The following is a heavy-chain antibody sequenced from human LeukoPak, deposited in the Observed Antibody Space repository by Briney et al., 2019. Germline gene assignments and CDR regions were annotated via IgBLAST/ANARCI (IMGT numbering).Heavy chain of an antibody. CDR1: GFIFTNYN. Sequence: GSLRLSCAASGFIFTNYNINWVRQAPGKGLEWVSRINSDGSSTSYADSVKGRFTISRDNAKNSLYLQMNSLRPEDTAVYYCAREGYSSAYIAYWGQGTLVTVSS. D-gene: IGHD6-19*01. CDR2: INSDGSST. J-gene: IGHJ4*02. CDR3: AREGYSSAYIAY. V-gene: IGHV3-74*01.